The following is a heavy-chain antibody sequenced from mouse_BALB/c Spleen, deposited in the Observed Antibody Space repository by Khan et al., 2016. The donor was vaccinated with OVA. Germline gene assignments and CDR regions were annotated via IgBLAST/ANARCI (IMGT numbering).Heavy chain of an antibody. J-gene: IGHJ4*01. CDR1: GYTFTNYW. D-gene: IGHD1-2*01. CDR2: FHPGVVKT. Sequence: QVQLKQSGAELVRPGTSVKISCKASGYTFTNYWLGWVKQRPGHGLEWIGDFHPGVVKTNYNEKFKGKATLTADTSSSTAYMQLSSLTSEDSAVHVSAREQNSLVWRGAMDYWGQGTSVTVSS. V-gene: IGHV1-63*02. CDR3: AREQNSLVWRGAMDY.